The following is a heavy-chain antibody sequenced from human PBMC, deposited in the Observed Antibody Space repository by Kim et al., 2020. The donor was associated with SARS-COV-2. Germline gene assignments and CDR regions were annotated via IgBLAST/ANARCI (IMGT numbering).Heavy chain of an antibody. CDR1: GGSFSGYY. CDR2: INHSGNT. D-gene: IGHD3-10*01. CDR3: ARDYYGSGSYGY. Sequence: SETLSLTCAVYGGSFSGYYWSWIRQPPGKGLEWIGEINHSGNTNYNPYLKSRVTISVDTSKNQFSLKLSSVTAADTAVYYCARDYYGSGSYGYWGQGTLV. J-gene: IGHJ4*02. V-gene: IGHV4-34*01.